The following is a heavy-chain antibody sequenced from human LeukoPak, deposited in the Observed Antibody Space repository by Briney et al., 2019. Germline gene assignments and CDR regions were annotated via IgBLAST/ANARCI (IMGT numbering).Heavy chain of an antibody. D-gene: IGHD3-22*01. CDR1: GGSISSGDYF. Sequence: PSQTLSLTCTVPGGSISSGDYFWSWIRQPPGKGLEWIGYIYYSGSAYYNPSLRSRVTISVDTSKNQFSLRLSPVTAADTAVYYCARDPHYHDRSGSFVWGQGTMVTVSS. V-gene: IGHV4-30-4*08. CDR2: IYYSGSA. J-gene: IGHJ3*01. CDR3: ARDPHYHDRSGSFV.